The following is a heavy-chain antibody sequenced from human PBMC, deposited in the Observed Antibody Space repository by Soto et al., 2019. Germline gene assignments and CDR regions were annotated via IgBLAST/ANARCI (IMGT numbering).Heavy chain of an antibody. CDR3: ARDVVYGWRPEL. V-gene: IGHV1-18*01. D-gene: IGHD6-19*01. CDR1: GDAVTSYG. J-gene: IGHJ4*02. Sequence: ASVEVSCKASGDAVTSYGISWVQQAPGQGLEWMGWVSAYNGNTNYAKQLQGRVTMTTDTSTSTAYMELRSLRSDDTAVYYCARDVVYGWRPELWGQGTLVTVSS. CDR2: VSAYNGNT.